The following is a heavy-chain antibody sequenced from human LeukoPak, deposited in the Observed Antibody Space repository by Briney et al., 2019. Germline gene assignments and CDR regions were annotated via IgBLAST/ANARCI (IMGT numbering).Heavy chain of an antibody. CDR3: ARLRGYSYYFDS. CDR1: GGSISTGGYS. CDR2: IYHTGST. J-gene: IGHJ4*02. Sequence: SETLSLTCGVSGGSISTGGYSWSWIRQPPGKGLEWIGYIYHTGSTYFNPSLKSRITISVDRSKSQFSLKLSSVNAADTAVYFCARLRGYSYYFDSWGQGTLVTVSS. V-gene: IGHV4-30-2*01. D-gene: IGHD3-10*01.